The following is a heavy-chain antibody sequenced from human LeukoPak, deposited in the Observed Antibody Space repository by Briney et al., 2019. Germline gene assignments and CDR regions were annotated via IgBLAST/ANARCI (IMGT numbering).Heavy chain of an antibody. D-gene: IGHD3-9*01. Sequence: GGSLRLSCAGSGFTFSTSWMHWVRQVPGKGLVWVSQISGDGSSTSYADSVKGRFTISRDNAKNTLFLQMNSLRAEDTSLYYCATALRYFDWFGWGQGTMVTVSS. CDR3: ATALRYFDWFG. CDR1: GFTFSTSW. CDR2: ISGDGSST. J-gene: IGHJ3*01. V-gene: IGHV3-74*01.